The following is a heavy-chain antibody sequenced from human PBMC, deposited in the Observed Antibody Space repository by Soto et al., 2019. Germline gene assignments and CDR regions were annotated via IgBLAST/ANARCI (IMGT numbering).Heavy chain of an antibody. D-gene: IGHD3-9*01. CDR3: ARPYYDILTGYRYYGMDV. Sequence: PGGSLRLSCAASGFTFSSYEMNWVRQAPGKGLEWVSYISSSGSTIYYADSVKGRFTISRDNAKNSLYLQMNSLRAEDTAVYYCARPYYDILTGYRYYGMDVWGQGTTVTVSS. CDR1: GFTFSSYE. CDR2: ISSSGSTI. V-gene: IGHV3-48*03. J-gene: IGHJ6*02.